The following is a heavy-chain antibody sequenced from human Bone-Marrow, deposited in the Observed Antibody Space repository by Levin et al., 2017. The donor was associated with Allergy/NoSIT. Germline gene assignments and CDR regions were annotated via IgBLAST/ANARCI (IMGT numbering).Heavy chain of an antibody. Sequence: GESLKISCAASGFTFRSYAMTWVRQAPGKGLEWVSGISGSGDTTYYADSVKGRFTISRDNSKNTLYLQMSSLRAEDTAVYYCAKERIAMTVPYFFDYWGQGTLVTVSS. J-gene: IGHJ4*02. D-gene: IGHD3-22*01. V-gene: IGHV3-23*01. CDR3: AKERIAMTVPYFFDY. CDR2: ISGSGDTT. CDR1: GFTFRSYA.